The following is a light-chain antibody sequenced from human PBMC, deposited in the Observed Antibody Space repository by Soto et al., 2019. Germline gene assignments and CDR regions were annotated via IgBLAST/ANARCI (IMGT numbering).Light chain of an antibody. Sequence: QSVLTQPPSVSGTPGQSVTISCSGRHSNIGSNTVNWYLQLPGSAPRLLIFGNTRRPSGVPARFSGSKSVTSASLAISGLQSEDEALYYCGTWDDSLSGWVFGGGTKLTVL. CDR2: GNT. CDR3: GTWDDSLSGWV. CDR1: HSNIGSNT. J-gene: IGLJ3*02. V-gene: IGLV1-44*01.